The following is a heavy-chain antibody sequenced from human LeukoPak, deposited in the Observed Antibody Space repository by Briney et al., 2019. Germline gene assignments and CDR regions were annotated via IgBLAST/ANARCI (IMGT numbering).Heavy chain of an antibody. CDR2: ISWNSGSI. CDR1: GFTFDDYA. J-gene: IGHJ6*03. V-gene: IGHV3-9*01. D-gene: IGHD3-3*02. Sequence: PGRSLRLSCAASGFTFDDYAMHWVRQAPGKGLEWVSGISWNSGSIGYADSVKGRFTISRDNAKNSLYLQMNSLRAEDTAVYYCARLGFLEWLLYGYYYMDVWGKGTTVTVSS. CDR3: ARLGFLEWLLYGYYYMDV.